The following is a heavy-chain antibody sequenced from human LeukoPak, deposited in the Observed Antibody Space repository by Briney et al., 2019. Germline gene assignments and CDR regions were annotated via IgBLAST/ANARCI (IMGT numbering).Heavy chain of an antibody. CDR2: INWNGGST. J-gene: IGHJ6*03. CDR1: GFTFDDYG. Sequence: RPGGSLRLSCAASGFTFDDYGMSWVRQAPGKGLEWVSGINWNGGSTGYADSVKGRFTISRDNAKNSLYLQMNSLRAEDTALYYCARSSTGYYYHYMDVWGKGTTVTVSS. CDR3: ARSSTGYYYHYMDV. V-gene: IGHV3-20*04.